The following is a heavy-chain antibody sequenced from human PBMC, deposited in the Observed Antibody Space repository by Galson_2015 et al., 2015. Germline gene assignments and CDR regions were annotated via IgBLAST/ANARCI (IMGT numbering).Heavy chain of an antibody. CDR3: ARAGSSPLGNYYVYYMDV. Sequence: SLRLSCAASGFTFSTYALHWVRQAPGKGLEWMAVISFAGSNRFCADSVNGRFTVSRDNSKNTLYLQMNSLRVEDTAAYYCARAGSSPLGNYYVYYMDVRGKGTTVTVSS. D-gene: IGHD6-6*01. CDR2: ISFAGSNR. CDR1: GFTFSTYA. V-gene: IGHV3-30*01. J-gene: IGHJ6*03.